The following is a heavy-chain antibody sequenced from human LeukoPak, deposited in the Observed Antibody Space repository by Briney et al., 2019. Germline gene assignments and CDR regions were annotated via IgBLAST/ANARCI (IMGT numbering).Heavy chain of an antibody. V-gene: IGHV3-23*01. D-gene: IGHD3-3*01. J-gene: IGHJ4*02. Sequence: PGGTLRLSCAASGFTFSSYGMSWVRQAPGKGLEWVSAISGSGGSTYYADSVKGRFTISRDNSKNTLYLQMNSLRAEDTAVYYCARVAYDFWSGYYYHYFDHWGQGTLVTVSS. CDR1: GFTFSSYG. CDR3: ARVAYDFWSGYYYHYFDH. CDR2: ISGSGGST.